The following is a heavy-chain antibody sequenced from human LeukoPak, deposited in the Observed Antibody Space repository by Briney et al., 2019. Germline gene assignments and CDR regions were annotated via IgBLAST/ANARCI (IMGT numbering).Heavy chain of an antibody. CDR2: MSGRGGST. V-gene: IGHV3-23*01. Sequence: GGSLRLSCAASGFTFSSYAMTWVRQAPGKGLEWVSGMSGRGGSTEYADSVKGRFTISRDNSRNTLYLQMNSLRAEDTAVYYCAKVAANNVGGFYDYWGQETLVTVSS. CDR1: GFTFSSYA. J-gene: IGHJ4*02. CDR3: AKVAANNVGGFYDY. D-gene: IGHD1-14*01.